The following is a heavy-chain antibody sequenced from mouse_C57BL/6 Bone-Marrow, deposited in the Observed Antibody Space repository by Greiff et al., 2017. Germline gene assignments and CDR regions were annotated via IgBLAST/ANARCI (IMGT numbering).Heavy chain of an antibody. CDR1: GSTFTDSS. Sequence: VQLQQSGPVLVKPGASVKMSCKASGSTFTDSSMNWVKQSPGKSLEWIGVINPYHGGTSYNQKFKGKATLTVDKSSSTAYMELNSLTSEDSAVYYCARELRFFYYAMDYWGQGTSVTVSS. J-gene: IGHJ4*01. D-gene: IGHD1-1*01. CDR3: ARELRFFYYAMDY. CDR2: INPYHGGT. V-gene: IGHV1-19*01.